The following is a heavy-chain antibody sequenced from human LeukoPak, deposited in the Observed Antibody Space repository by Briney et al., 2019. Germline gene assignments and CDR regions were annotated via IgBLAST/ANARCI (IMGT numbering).Heavy chain of an antibody. CDR1: SDSISSTYW. Sequence: SETLSLTCAVSSDSISSTYWWTWVRQPPGKGLEWIGEIYHSGSTNYNPSLKSRLTISVDKSKNQFSLKVTSVTAADTAVYYCARDENGYVWGSFRAWGQGTLVTVSS. J-gene: IGHJ5*02. D-gene: IGHD3-16*02. V-gene: IGHV4-4*02. CDR2: IYHSGST. CDR3: ARDENGYVWGSFRA.